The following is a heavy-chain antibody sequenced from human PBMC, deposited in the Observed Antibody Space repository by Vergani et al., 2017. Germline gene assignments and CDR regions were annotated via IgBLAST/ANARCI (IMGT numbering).Heavy chain of an antibody. Sequence: QVQVLQSGAEVKKSGASVKVSCKTSGYTFSNYYMHWVRQAPGQGLEWMRIINPSGGHTNYAQKFQGRATMTRDTSTSTVYMELSSLRSEDTAIYYCAKGDYGILTGYRYWGQGTLVTVSA. J-gene: IGHJ4*02. CDR3: AKGDYGILTGYRY. V-gene: IGHV1-46*03. CDR1: GYTFSNYY. D-gene: IGHD3-9*01. CDR2: INPSGGHT.